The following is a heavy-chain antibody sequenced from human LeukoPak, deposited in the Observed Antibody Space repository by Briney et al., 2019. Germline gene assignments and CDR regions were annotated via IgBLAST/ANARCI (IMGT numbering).Heavy chain of an antibody. J-gene: IGHJ4*02. D-gene: IGHD3-10*01. Sequence: PSETLSLTCTVSGGSITNYYWSWIRQPPGKGLEWIGYIYYSGSTNYSPSLKSRVTISVDTSKNQFSLKLSSVTEADTAVYYCARDSTDYYGSGSFSYDYWGQGTLVTVSS. CDR2: IYYSGST. V-gene: IGHV4-59*01. CDR1: GGSITNYY. CDR3: ARDSTDYYGSGSFSYDY.